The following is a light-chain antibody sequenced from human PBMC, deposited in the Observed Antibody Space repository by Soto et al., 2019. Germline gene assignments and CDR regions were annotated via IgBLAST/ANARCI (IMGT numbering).Light chain of an antibody. J-gene: IGKJ4*01. Sequence: DIQLTQSPSFLSASVGDRVTITCRASQDISSHLAWYQQKPGKAPKLLIYAASTLQSGVPSGFGGSGSGTEFTLTITSLQPEDFAHYYCQHVKTYPLTFGGGTKVEIK. V-gene: IGKV1-9*01. CDR2: AAS. CDR3: QHVKTYPLT. CDR1: QDISSH.